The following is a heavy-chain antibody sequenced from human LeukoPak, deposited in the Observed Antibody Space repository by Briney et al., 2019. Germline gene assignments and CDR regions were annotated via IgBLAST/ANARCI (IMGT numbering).Heavy chain of an antibody. J-gene: IGHJ4*02. CDR2: INHSEST. CDR3: AREDIDGTVTTLPPYYFDY. V-gene: IGHV4-34*01. CDR1: GVSFSGYY. Sequence: SETLSLTCAVYGVSFSGYYWSWIRQPPGKGLEWIGEINHSESTHYNPSLTSRVTISVDTSKNQFSLKLSSVPAADTAVYYCAREDIDGTVTTLPPYYFDYWGQGTLVTVSS. D-gene: IGHD4-17*01.